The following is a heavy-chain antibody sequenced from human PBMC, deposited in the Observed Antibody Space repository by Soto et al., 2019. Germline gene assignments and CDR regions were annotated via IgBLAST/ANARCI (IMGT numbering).Heavy chain of an antibody. CDR2: IYDSGST. CDR3: ARASTKVTTLDH. Sequence: SETLSLTCTVSGGSISSGDYYWSWIRQPPGKGLEWIGYIYDSGSTSYNPSLKSRVTISVDRSKNQFSLKLSSVTAADTAVYYCARASTKVTTLDHWGQGT. CDR1: GGSISSGDYY. V-gene: IGHV4-30-4*01. D-gene: IGHD4-17*01. J-gene: IGHJ4*02.